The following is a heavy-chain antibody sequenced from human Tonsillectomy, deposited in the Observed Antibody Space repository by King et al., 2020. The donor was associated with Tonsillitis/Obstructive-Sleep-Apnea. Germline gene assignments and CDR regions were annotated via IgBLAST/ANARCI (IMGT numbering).Heavy chain of an antibody. V-gene: IGHV3-33*01. CDR2: IWYDGSNK. D-gene: IGHD5-18*01. CDR3: ASGNTAMVI. J-gene: IGHJ3*02. CDR1: GFTFSIYG. Sequence: VQLVESGGGVVQPGRSLRLSCAASGFTFSIYGMHWVRQAPGKGLEWVAVIWYDGSNKYYADSVKVRFTISRDNSKNTLYLQMNSLRAEDTAVYYCASGNTAMVIWGQGTMVTVSS.